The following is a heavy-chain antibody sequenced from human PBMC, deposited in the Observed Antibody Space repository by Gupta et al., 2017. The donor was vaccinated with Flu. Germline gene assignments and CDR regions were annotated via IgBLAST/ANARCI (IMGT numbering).Heavy chain of an antibody. V-gene: IGHV3-74*01. D-gene: IGHD2-15*01. CDR3: AREVVNNRLDP. Sequence: QLVESGGGLVQPGGSLRLSCTASGFAFSSHFMHWVRQAPGKGLVWVSRIRFDGTATSYADSVRGRFTISRDNTKNTLYLQMNSLRAEDTALYYCAREVVNNRLDPWGQGTLVTVSS. J-gene: IGHJ5*02. CDR2: IRFDGTAT. CDR1: GFAFSSHF.